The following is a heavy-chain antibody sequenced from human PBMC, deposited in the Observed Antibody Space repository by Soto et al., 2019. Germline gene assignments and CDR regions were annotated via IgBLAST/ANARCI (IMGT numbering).Heavy chain of an antibody. J-gene: IGHJ6*02. V-gene: IGHV1-69*06. D-gene: IGHD6-19*01. CDR3: ARDKKVSGWSLRQDYYYYGMDV. CDR1: GGTFSSYA. Sequence: QVQLVQSGAEVKKPGSSVKVSCKASGGTFSSYAISWVRQAPGQGLEWMGGIIPIFGTANYAQKFQGRVTITADKSTSTAYRELSSLRSEDTAVYYCARDKKVSGWSLRQDYYYYGMDVWGQGTTVTVAS. CDR2: IIPIFGTA.